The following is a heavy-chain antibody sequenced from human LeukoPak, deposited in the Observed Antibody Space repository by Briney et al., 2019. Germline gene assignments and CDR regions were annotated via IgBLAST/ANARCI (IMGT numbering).Heavy chain of an antibody. CDR1: GYTFTGYY. V-gene: IGHV1-2*02. CDR2: INPNSGGT. Sequence: ASVKVSCEASGYTFTGYYMHWVRQAPGQGLEWMGWINPNSGGTNYAQKFQGRVTMTSDTSISTAYMELLRLRSDDTAVYYCARDARDGYNRDIDYWGQGTLVTVSS. J-gene: IGHJ4*02. CDR3: ARDARDGYNRDIDY. D-gene: IGHD5-24*01.